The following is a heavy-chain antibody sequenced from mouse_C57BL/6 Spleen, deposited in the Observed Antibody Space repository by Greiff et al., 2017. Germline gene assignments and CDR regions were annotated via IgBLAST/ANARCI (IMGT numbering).Heavy chain of an antibody. CDR1: GYTFTSYW. J-gene: IGHJ2*01. V-gene: IGHV1-53*01. Sequence: VQLQQPGTELVKPGASVKLSCKASGYTFTSYWMHWVKQRPGQGLEWIGNINPSNGGTNYNEKFKSKATLTVDKASSTAYMQLSSLTSEDSAVYYCARGGNYWGYFDYWGQGTTLTVSS. D-gene: IGHD2-1*01. CDR3: ARGGNYWGYFDY. CDR2: INPSNGGT.